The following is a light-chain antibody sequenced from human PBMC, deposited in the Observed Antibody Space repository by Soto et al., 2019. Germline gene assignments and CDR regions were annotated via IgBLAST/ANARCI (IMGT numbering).Light chain of an antibody. Sequence: QSVLTQTPSASATPGQRVTISCSGSSSNIGSHTLNWYQQVPGTAPRLLIYFNNQRPSGIPDRFAGSKSDTSASLAISGLHSEDEDDYYCAAWDDSLNGWVFGGGTXLTVL. V-gene: IGLV1-44*01. J-gene: IGLJ3*02. CDR3: AAWDDSLNGWV. CDR1: SSNIGSHT. CDR2: FNN.